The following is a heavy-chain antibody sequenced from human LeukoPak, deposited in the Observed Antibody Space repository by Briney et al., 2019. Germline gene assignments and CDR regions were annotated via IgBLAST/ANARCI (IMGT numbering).Heavy chain of an antibody. J-gene: IGHJ4*02. Sequence: ASVKVSCKASGGTFSSYAISWVRQAPGQRLEWMGGIIPIFGTANYAQKFQGRVTITTDESTSTAYMELSNLRSEDTAVYYCARVVRDSSGYVPHYFDYWGQGTLVTVSS. CDR2: IIPIFGTA. CDR1: GGTFSSYA. D-gene: IGHD3-22*01. CDR3: ARVVRDSSGYVPHYFDY. V-gene: IGHV1-69*05.